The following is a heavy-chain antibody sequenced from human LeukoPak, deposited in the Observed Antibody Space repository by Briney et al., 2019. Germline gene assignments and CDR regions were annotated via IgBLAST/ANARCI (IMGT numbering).Heavy chain of an antibody. CDR2: INWNGGST. V-gene: IGHV3-20*04. CDR1: GFTFDDYG. J-gene: IGHJ3*02. D-gene: IGHD6-13*01. Sequence: GGSLRLSCAASGFTFDDYGMSWVRQAPGKGLEWVSGINWNGGSTGYADSVKGRFTISRGNAKNSLYLQMNSLRAEDTALYYCARSLQQLVRPHDAFDIWGQGTMVTVSS. CDR3: ARSLQQLVRPHDAFDI.